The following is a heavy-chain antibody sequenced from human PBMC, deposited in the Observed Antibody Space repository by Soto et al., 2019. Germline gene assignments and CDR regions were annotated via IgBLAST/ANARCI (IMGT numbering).Heavy chain of an antibody. D-gene: IGHD2-21*02. CDR3: AKLTGDSWGYFDS. CDR1: GFTFSSYA. Sequence: HPGGSLRLSCAASGFTFSSYAMSWVRQAPGKGLEWVSAITGNGGYTYYADSVKGRFTISRDNSKNTLYLQMNSLGAEDTAVYYCAKLTGDSWGYFDSWGQGTLVTVSS. CDR2: ITGNGGYT. J-gene: IGHJ4*02. V-gene: IGHV3-23*01.